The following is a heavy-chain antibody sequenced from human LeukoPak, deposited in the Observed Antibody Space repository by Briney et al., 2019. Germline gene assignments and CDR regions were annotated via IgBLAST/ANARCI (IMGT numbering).Heavy chain of an antibody. Sequence: ASEKVSCKASGSTCTSCGISWERHAPGQGLGWRGGSSAYNGNTSYAQKLQGRVTMTTDTSTSTAYVELRSLRSDDTAVYYCAREYYSSSWYFSLSGPDVKYYFDYWGQGTLVTVSS. D-gene: IGHD6-13*01. V-gene: IGHV1-18*01. CDR2: SSAYNGNT. CDR3: AREYYSSSWYFSLSGPDVKYYFDY. J-gene: IGHJ4*02. CDR1: GSTCTSCG.